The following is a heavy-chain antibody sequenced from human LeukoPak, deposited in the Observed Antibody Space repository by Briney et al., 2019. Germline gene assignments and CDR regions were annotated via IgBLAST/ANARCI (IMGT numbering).Heavy chain of an antibody. CDR2: IYYSGST. J-gene: IGHJ4*02. Sequence: PSETLSLTSTVSGGSISSSSYYWGWIRQPPGKGLEWIGSIYYSGSTYYNPSLKSRVTISVDTSKNQFSLRLSSVTAADKAVYYCARHGGPHYYDSSGYIDYWGQGTLVTVSS. D-gene: IGHD3-22*01. V-gene: IGHV4-39*01. CDR3: ARHGGPHYYDSSGYIDY. CDR1: GGSISSSSYY.